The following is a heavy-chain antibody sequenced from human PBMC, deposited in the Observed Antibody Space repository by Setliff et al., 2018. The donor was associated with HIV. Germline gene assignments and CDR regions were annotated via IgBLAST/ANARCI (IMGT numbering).Heavy chain of an antibody. Sequence: GASVKVSCKASGGTFSSYAISWVRQAPGQGLEWMGRIIPIFGTANYAQKFQGRVTITADKSTSTAYMELSSLRSEDTAVYYCARTQGLADGSAFDIWGQGTMVTVSS. CDR3: ARTQGLADGSAFDI. V-gene: IGHV1-69*06. J-gene: IGHJ3*02. CDR1: GGTFSSYA. CDR2: IIPIFGTA. D-gene: IGHD6-19*01.